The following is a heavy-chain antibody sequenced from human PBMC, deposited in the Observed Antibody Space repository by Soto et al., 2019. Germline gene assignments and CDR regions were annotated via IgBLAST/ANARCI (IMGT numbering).Heavy chain of an antibody. D-gene: IGHD6-13*01. J-gene: IGHJ4*02. Sequence: GGSLRLCCAACGFTFSSYWMHWVRQAPGKGLVWVSRINSDGSSTSYADSVKGRFTISRDNAKNTLFLQMNSLRAEDTAIYYCAKDRDSSSWTPYFDYWGQGTQVTVSS. V-gene: IGHV3-74*01. CDR1: GFTFSSYW. CDR2: INSDGSST. CDR3: AKDRDSSSWTPYFDY.